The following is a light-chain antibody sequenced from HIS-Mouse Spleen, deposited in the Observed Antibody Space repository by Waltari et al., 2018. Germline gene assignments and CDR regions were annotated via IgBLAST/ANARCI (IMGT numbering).Light chain of an antibody. Sequence: QSALTQPASVSGSPGQSITISCTGTSSDVGSYNLVSWYQQHPGKAPKLMIYEGSKRPSGVSNRFSGSKSGHTASLTISGLQAEDEADYYCCSYAGSSTVVFGGGTKLTVL. CDR2: EGS. CDR3: CSYAGSSTVV. CDR1: SSDVGSYNL. J-gene: IGLJ2*01. V-gene: IGLV2-23*01.